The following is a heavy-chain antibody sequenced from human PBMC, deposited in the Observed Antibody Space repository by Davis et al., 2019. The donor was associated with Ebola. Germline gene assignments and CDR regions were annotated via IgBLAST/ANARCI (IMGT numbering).Heavy chain of an antibody. J-gene: IGHJ4*02. D-gene: IGHD2-15*01. CDR2: IWYDGSRK. Sequence: GSLRLSCAASGFNFRSYGMHWVRQAPDKGPEWVAVIWYDGSRKYYGDSVKGRFTISRDNSNNLLYLQMNSLRAEDTAVYYCAIPDCSGANCYSVYIKNWGQGTLVTVSS. V-gene: IGHV3-33*01. CDR1: GFNFRSYG. CDR3: AIPDCSGANCYSVYIKN.